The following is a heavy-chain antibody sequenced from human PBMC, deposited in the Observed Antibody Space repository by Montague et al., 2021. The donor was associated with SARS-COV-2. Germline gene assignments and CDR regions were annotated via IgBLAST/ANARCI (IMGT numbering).Heavy chain of an antibody. J-gene: IGHJ4*02. CDR1: GGSISSINW. CDR3: ERTGYSSGWNSFDY. Sequence: SETLSLTCVVSGGSISSINWWSWVRQPPGKGLEWVGEIYHSGSTNYNPSLQSRVIISVDKAKNQFSLKLSSVTAADTAVYYCERTGYSSGWNSFDYWGQGTLVTVSS. CDR2: IYHSGST. D-gene: IGHD6-19*01. V-gene: IGHV4-4*02.